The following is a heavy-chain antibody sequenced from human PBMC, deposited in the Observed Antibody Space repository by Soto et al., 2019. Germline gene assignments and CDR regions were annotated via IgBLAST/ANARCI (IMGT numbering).Heavy chain of an antibody. Sequence: EVRLLESGGGLIQPGGSLRLSCAASGFTFSSYVMSWVRQAPGTGLEWVSGISGSGTNTYYADSVKGRFTISRDNSKDTLYLQITSLRAEDTAEYYCAKDNSPYIGYNAFDYWGEGTLVTVSS. D-gene: IGHD5-12*01. J-gene: IGHJ4*02. CDR2: ISGSGTNT. CDR1: GFTFSSYV. V-gene: IGHV3-23*01. CDR3: AKDNSPYIGYNAFDY.